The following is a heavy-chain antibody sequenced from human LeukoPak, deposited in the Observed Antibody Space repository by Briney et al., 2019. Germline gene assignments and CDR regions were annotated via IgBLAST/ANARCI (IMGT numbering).Heavy chain of an antibody. Sequence: ASLKVSCKASGYTFTSYGISWVRQAPGQGLEWMGWISAYNGNTNYAQKLQGRVTMTTDTSTSTAYMELRSLRSDDTAVYYCASPLYYSDAFDIWGQGTMVTVSS. CDR2: ISAYNGNT. D-gene: IGHD3-10*01. CDR1: GYTFTSYG. CDR3: ASPLYYSDAFDI. J-gene: IGHJ3*02. V-gene: IGHV1-18*01.